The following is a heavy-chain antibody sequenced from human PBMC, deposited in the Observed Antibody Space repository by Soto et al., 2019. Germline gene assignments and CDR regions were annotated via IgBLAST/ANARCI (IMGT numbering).Heavy chain of an antibody. Sequence: ASVKVSCKASGYTFTSYGISWVRQAPGQGLEWMGWISAYNGNTNYAQKLQGRVTMTTDPSTSTAYMELRSLRSDDTAVYYCARPERGYSYGLSYYYMDVWGKGTTVTVSS. CDR2: ISAYNGNT. J-gene: IGHJ6*03. V-gene: IGHV1-18*01. CDR1: GYTFTSYG. D-gene: IGHD5-18*01. CDR3: ARPERGYSYGLSYYYMDV.